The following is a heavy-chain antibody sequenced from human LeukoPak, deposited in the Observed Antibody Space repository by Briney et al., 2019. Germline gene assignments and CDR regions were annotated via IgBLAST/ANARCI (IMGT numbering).Heavy chain of an antibody. Sequence: GAPVKVSCKASGYTFTGYYMHWVGQAPGQGLEWMGWINPNSGGTNYAQKFQGRVTMTRDTSISTAYMELSRLRSDDTAVYYCARGGLPNSYYYYYGMDVWGQGTTVTVSS. J-gene: IGHJ6*02. CDR1: GYTFTGYY. V-gene: IGHV1-2*02. CDR2: INPNSGGT. D-gene: IGHD1-26*01. CDR3: ARGGLPNSYYYYYGMDV.